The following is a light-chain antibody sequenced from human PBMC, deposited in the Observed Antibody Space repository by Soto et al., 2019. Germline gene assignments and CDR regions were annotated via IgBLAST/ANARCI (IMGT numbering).Light chain of an antibody. Sequence: DIQMTQSPSTLSASVGDRVTISCRASQSISSWLAWYQQKPGKAPKLLIYRASSLESGVPSRFSGSGSGTEFTLTISSLQPDDFATYYCQQYNSYPYTFGQGTKLEIK. CDR2: RAS. J-gene: IGKJ2*01. CDR1: QSISSW. V-gene: IGKV1-5*03. CDR3: QQYNSYPYT.